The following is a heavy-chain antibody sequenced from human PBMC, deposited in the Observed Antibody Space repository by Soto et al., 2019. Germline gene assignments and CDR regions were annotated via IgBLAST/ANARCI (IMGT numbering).Heavy chain of an antibody. CDR2: IYYSGST. D-gene: IGHD5-12*01. V-gene: IGHV4-39*01. CDR1: GGSISSSSYY. Sequence: QLQLQESGPGLVKPSETLSLTCTVSGGSISSSSYYWGWIRQPPGKGLEWIGSIYYSGSTYYNPSLKSRVTISVDTSKNQFSLKLSSVTAADTAVYYCARHTLNEYSGYDRDPYYFDYWGQGTLVTVSS. J-gene: IGHJ4*02. CDR3: ARHTLNEYSGYDRDPYYFDY.